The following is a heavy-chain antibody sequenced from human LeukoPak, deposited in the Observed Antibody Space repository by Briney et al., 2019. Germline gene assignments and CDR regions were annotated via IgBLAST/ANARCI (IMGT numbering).Heavy chain of an antibody. CDR2: IYYSGST. CDR3: ARDRRDSSSWYFGAFDI. V-gene: IGHV4-59*01. D-gene: IGHD6-13*01. J-gene: IGHJ3*02. CDR1: GGSISSYY. Sequence: SETLSLTCTVSGGSISSYYWSWIRQPPGKGLEWIEYIYYSGSTNYNPSLKSRVTISVDTSKNQFSLKLSSVTAADTAVYYCARDRRDSSSWYFGAFDIWGQGTMVTVSS.